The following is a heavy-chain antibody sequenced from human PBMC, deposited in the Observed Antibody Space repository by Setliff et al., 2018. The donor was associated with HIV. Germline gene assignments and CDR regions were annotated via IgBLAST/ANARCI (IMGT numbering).Heavy chain of an antibody. D-gene: IGHD7-27*01. Sequence: SETLSLTCIVSGGSINSTSYYWAWIRQPPGKGLEWIVSIYYSGSANYNPSLKSRVTISVDTSKNQFSLKLSSVTAADTAVYYCARLANWAYYFDYWGQGTLDTVSS. J-gene: IGHJ4*02. CDR1: GGSINSTSYY. CDR3: ARLANWAYYFDY. V-gene: IGHV4-39*01. CDR2: IYYSGSA.